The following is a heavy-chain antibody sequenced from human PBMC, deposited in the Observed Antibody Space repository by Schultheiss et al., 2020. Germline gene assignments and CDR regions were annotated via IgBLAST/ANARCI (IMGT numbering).Heavy chain of an antibody. Sequence: SQTLSLTCAVYGGSFSGYYWSWVRQSPEKGLEWIGEIDRRGRTNYNPSLRSRVTISIDMSKNQFSLKLSSVTAADTAVYYCARVVPAAIWYYYYYMDVWGKGTTVTVSS. CDR3: ARVVPAAIWYYYYYMDV. CDR1: GGSFSGYY. J-gene: IGHJ6*03. V-gene: IGHV4-34*01. CDR2: IDRRGRT. D-gene: IGHD2-2*01.